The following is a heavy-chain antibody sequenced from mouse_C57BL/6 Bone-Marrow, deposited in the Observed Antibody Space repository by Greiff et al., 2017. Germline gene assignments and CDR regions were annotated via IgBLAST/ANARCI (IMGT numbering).Heavy chain of an antibody. Sequence: EVQRVESEGGLVQPGSSMKLSCTASGFTFSDYYMAWVRQVPEKGLEWVANINYDGSSTYYLDSLKSRFIISRDNAKNILYLQMSSLKSEDTATYYCAREDYQIPYAMDYWGQGTSVTVTS. CDR2: INYDGSST. CDR1: GFTFSDYY. CDR3: AREDYQIPYAMDY. J-gene: IGHJ4*01. D-gene: IGHD1-1*02. V-gene: IGHV5-16*01.